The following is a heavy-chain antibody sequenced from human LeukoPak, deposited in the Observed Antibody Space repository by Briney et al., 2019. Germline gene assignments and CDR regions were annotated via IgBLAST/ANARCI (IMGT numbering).Heavy chain of an antibody. V-gene: IGHV3-7*03. D-gene: IGHD6-13*01. CDR2: IKQDGSEK. CDR3: AREGDQLAAAGTGLDY. CDR1: GFTFSSYW. Sequence: GGSLXLSCAASGFTFSSYWMSWVRQAPGKGLEWVANIKQDGSEKYYVDSVKGRFTISRDNAKNSLYLQMNSLRGEDTAVYYCAREGDQLAAAGTGLDYWGQGTLVTVSS. J-gene: IGHJ4*02.